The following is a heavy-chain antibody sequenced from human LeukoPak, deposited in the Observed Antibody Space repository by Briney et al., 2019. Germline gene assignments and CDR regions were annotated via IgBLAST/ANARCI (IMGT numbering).Heavy chain of an antibody. CDR3: AFVGIAAAGTGYYFDY. V-gene: IGHV1-24*01. D-gene: IGHD6-13*01. CDR2: FDPEDGET. Sequence: GASVKVSCKVSGYTLTELSMHWVRQAPGRGLEGMGGFDPEDGETIYAQKFQGRVTMTEDTSTDTAYMELSSLRSEDTAVCYCAFVGIAAAGTGYYFDYWGQGTLVTVSS. CDR1: GYTLTELS. J-gene: IGHJ4*02.